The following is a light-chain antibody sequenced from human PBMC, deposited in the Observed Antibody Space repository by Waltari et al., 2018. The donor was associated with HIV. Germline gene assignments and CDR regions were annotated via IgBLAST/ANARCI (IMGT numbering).Light chain of an antibody. CDR2: GAS. V-gene: IGKV3D-7*01. CDR3: QQDYNLPGT. Sequence: EVVLTQSTATLSLSPGETATLSCRASQRVDSTFLSWYQQKPGQAPRLLLYGASTRVSGSPPRFSGSGSGTDFTLTISSLYPEDFAVYYCQQDYNLPGTFGQGTRVEIK. CDR1: QRVDSTF. J-gene: IGKJ1*01.